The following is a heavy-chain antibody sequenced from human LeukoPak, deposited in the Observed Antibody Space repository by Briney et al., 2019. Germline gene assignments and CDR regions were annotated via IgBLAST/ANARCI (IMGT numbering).Heavy chain of an antibody. Sequence: SETPFPTCVVPGSSVSSSHWELIRQLPGKGLEWIGCLSYTGKTDYSPSLTSRVTMSLDSSKNQVSLKLRSVTAADTAVYYCSEGYFEPFDHWGQGTLVTVSS. D-gene: IGHD2/OR15-2a*01. CDR2: LSYTGKT. J-gene: IGHJ4*02. V-gene: IGHV4-59*02. CDR3: SEGYFEPFDH. CDR1: GSSVSSSH.